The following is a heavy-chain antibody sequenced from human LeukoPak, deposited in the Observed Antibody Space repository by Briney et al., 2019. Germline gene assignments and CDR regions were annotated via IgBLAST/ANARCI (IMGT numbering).Heavy chain of an antibody. CDR2: SRNKASSYTT. CDR1: GFKFSDHY. J-gene: IGHJ4*02. Sequence: GGSQRLSCAASGFKFSDHYIDWVRQAPGKGLEWVGRSRNKASSYTTEYAASVEGRFTISRDVSESSLYLQMNSLRTEDTAVYYCAKFLVVAAAATGTAFDYWGQGTLVTVSS. CDR3: AKFLVVAAAATGTAFDY. D-gene: IGHD2-15*01. V-gene: IGHV3-72*01.